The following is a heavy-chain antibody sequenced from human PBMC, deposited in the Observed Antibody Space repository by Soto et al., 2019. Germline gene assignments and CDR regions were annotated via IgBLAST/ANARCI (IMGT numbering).Heavy chain of an antibody. D-gene: IGHD3-10*01. CDR1: GCTFSSYS. J-gene: IGHJ5*02. CDR3: ARDYGSGENWFDP. CDR2: ISSSSSYI. V-gene: IGHV3-21*01. Sequence: PGGSRRLSCAASGCTFSSYSMNWVRQAPGKGLEWVSSISSSSSYIYYADSVKGRFTISRDNAKNSLYLQMNSLRAEDTAVYYCARDYGSGENWFDPWGQGTLVTVSS.